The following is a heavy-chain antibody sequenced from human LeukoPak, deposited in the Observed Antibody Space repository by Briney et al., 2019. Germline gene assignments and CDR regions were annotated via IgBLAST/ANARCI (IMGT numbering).Heavy chain of an antibody. D-gene: IGHD3-10*01. CDR3: ATRGTMFRFFDH. CDR1: GVTFSKYA. J-gene: IGHJ4*02. V-gene: IGHV1-69*11. CDR2: VIPTLDRK. Sequence: SVKVSCKASGVTFSKYAFNWVRQAPGHGLEWMGSVIPTLDRKSYARRFQGRVTIAADESTSTVYMQLSSLRFEDTATYYCATRGTMFRFFDHWGQGTLVTISA.